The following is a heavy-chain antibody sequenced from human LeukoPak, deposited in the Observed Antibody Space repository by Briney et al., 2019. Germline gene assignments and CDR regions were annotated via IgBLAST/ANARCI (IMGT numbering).Heavy chain of an antibody. CDR2: IYYSGST. CDR3: ARDRKLLYYYYYGMDV. V-gene: IGHV4-61*01. Sequence: SETLSLTCTVSGGSVSSGSHYWSWIRQPPGKGLEWIGYIYYSGSTNYNPSLKSRVTISVDTSKNQFSLKLSSVTAADTAVYYCARDRKLLYYYYYGMDVWGQGTTVTVSS. J-gene: IGHJ6*02. CDR1: GGSVSSGSHY. D-gene: IGHD1-7*01.